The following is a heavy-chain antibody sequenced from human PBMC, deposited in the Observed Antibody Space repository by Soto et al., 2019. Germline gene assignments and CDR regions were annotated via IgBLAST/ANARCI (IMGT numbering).Heavy chain of an antibody. CDR3: ARDKRGDSSGSNWFDP. V-gene: IGHV4-30-4*01. Sequence: QVQLQESGPGLVKPSQTLSLTCTVSGGSISSGDYYWSWIRQPPGKGLEWIGYIYYSGSTYYNPSLKSRVTMSVDTSKNQFSLKLSSVTAADTAVYYCARDKRGDSSGSNWFDPWGQGTLVTVSS. CDR1: GGSISSGDYY. CDR2: IYYSGST. D-gene: IGHD3-22*01. J-gene: IGHJ5*02.